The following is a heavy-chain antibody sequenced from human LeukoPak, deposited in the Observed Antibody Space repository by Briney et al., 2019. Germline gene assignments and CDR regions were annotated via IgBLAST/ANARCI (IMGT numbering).Heavy chain of an antibody. J-gene: IGHJ5*02. V-gene: IGHV4-39*01. CDR1: GGSISSRSYY. CDR2: IYYSGST. D-gene: IGHD5-18*01. Sequence: SETLSLTCTVSGGSISSRSYYWGWIRQPPGKGLEWIGSIYYSGSTYYNPSLKSRVTISVDTSKNQFSLKLIAAGSAVYYCARHVPDTTMDPTIWFDPWGQGTLVTVSS. CDR3: ARHVPDTTMDPTIWFDP.